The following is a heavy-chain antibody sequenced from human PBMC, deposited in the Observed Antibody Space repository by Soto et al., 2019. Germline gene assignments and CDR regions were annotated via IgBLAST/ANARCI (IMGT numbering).Heavy chain of an antibody. D-gene: IGHD3-22*01. CDR3: AKGMRYYYDSSGYYYGY. J-gene: IGHJ4*02. V-gene: IGHV1-3*01. CDR2: INAGNGNT. Sequence: ASVKVSCKASGYTFTSYDMHWVRQAPGQRLEWMGWINAGNGNTKYSQKFQGRVTITRDTSASTAYMELSSLRAEDTAVYYCAKGMRYYYDSSGYYYGYWGQGTLVTVSS. CDR1: GYTFTSYD.